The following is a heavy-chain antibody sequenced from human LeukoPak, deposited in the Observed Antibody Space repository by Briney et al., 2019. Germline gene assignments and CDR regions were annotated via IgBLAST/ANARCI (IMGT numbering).Heavy chain of an antibody. V-gene: IGHV4-34*01. D-gene: IGHD5-12*01. Sequence: SETLSLTCAVYGGSFSGYYWSWIRQPPGKGLEWIGEINHSGSTNYNPSLKSRVTISVETSKSQFSLKLSSVTAADTAVYYCARGLSGYDFDYWGEASLVTASS. CDR2: INHSGST. J-gene: IGHJ4*02. CDR1: GGSFSGYY. CDR3: ARGLSGYDFDY.